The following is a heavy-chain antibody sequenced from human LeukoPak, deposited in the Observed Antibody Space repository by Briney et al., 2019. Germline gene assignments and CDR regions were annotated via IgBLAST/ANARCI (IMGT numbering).Heavy chain of an antibody. Sequence: SETLSLTCTVSGGSIRSYYWSWIRQPAGKGLEWIGRIYTSGSTNYNPSLKSRVTMSVDTSKNQCSLKLSSVTAADTAVYYCARSNYFYDSSGPFDYWGQGTLVSVSS. J-gene: IGHJ4*02. CDR3: ARSNYFYDSSGPFDY. V-gene: IGHV4-4*07. CDR1: GGSIRSYY. D-gene: IGHD3-22*01. CDR2: IYTSGST.